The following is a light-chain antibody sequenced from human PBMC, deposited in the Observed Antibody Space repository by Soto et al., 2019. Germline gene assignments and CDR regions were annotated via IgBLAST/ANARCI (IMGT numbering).Light chain of an antibody. CDR2: LGS. J-gene: IGKJ1*01. CDR3: MQTLQTPT. CDR1: QSLLYSDGYNY. Sequence: DTVMTQSPLSLPVTPGEPASISCRSSQSLLYSDGYNYLDWYLQKPGQSPQLLIYLGSNRASGVPDRFSGSGSGTDFTLKISRVEAEAVGVYYCMQTLQTPTFGQGTKVEIK. V-gene: IGKV2-28*01.